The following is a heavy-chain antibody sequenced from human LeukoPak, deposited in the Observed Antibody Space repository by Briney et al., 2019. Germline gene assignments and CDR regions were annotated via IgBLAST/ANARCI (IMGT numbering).Heavy chain of an antibody. J-gene: IGHJ5*02. D-gene: IGHD5-18*01. CDR1: GYIFTGYY. Sequence: EASVKVSCKASGYIFTGYYMHWVRQAPGQGLEWMGWINPNSGDTNYAQKFQGRVTMTRDTSISTAYMELSSLRSEDTAVYYCARSGHSYGYSRWFDPWGQGTLVTVSS. V-gene: IGHV1-2*02. CDR2: INPNSGDT. CDR3: ARSGHSYGYSRWFDP.